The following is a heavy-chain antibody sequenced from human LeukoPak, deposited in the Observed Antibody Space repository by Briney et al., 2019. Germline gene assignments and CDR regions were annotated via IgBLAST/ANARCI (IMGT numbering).Heavy chain of an antibody. CDR1: SGSVNSGSYY. Sequence: SETLSLTCTVSSGSVNSGSYYWNWIRQPPGKGLEWIGYIYYSGSTNYNPCLKSRVTMSVDTAKNQLSLKLSSVTAADTAVYYCARRAGYTSSWYEYWGQGTLVTVSS. CDR2: IYYSGST. J-gene: IGHJ4*02. D-gene: IGHD6-13*01. V-gene: IGHV4-61*01. CDR3: ARRAGYTSSWYEY.